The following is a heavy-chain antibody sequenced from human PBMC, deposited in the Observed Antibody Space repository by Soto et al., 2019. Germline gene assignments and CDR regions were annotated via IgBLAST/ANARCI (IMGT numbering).Heavy chain of an antibody. CDR3: ARGEYYDFWSGYSNYYYYYMDV. J-gene: IGHJ6*03. V-gene: IGHV4-31*03. Sequence: SETLSLTCTVSGGSISSGGYYWSWIRQHPGKGLEWIGYIYYSGSTYYNPSLKSRVTISVDTSKNQFSLKLSSVTAADTAVYYCARGEYYDFWSGYSNYYYYYMDVWGKGTTVTVS. D-gene: IGHD3-3*01. CDR1: GGSISSGGYY. CDR2: IYYSGST.